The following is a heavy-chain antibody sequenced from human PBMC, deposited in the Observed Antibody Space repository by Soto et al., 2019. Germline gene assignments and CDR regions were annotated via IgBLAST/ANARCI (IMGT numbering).Heavy chain of an antibody. CDR3: ATVYYYESSGHNSPWDN. V-gene: IGHV3-15*01. D-gene: IGHD3-22*01. Sequence: GGSLRLSWEVSGLIFSNAWMNWVRQAPGKGLEWVGRSKSKMDVGTIEHAAPGKGRFTVSRDDSRNTMYFQMNRLKIEDTGVYYCATVYYYESSGHNSPWDNWGQGNRGTVAS. CDR2: SKSKMDVGTI. J-gene: IGHJ4*02. CDR1: GLIFSNAW.